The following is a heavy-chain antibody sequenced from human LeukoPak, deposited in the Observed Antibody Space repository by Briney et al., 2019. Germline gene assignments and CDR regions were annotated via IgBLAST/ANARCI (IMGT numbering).Heavy chain of an antibody. J-gene: IGHJ4*02. CDR2: IYYSGTA. V-gene: IGHV4-39*01. CDR1: GGSISSSTQY. CDR3: ARETGGSSIDY. D-gene: IGHD1-26*01. Sequence: PSETLSLTCTVSGGSISSSTQYWNWIRQPPGKGPEWIGSIYYSGTAHYSPSLKSRVTISVDTSTNQFSLRLTSVTAADTAVYFCARETGGSSIDYWGQGTLVTVSS.